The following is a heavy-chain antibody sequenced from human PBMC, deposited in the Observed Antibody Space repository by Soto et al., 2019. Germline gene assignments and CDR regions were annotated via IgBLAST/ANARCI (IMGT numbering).Heavy chain of an antibody. CDR1: GGTFSSYA. J-gene: IGHJ5*02. V-gene: IGHV1-69*13. CDR3: ARGGWIAVAGTKWFDP. CDR2: IIPIFGTA. D-gene: IGHD6-19*01. Sequence: ASVKVSCKASGGTFSSYAISWVRQAPGQGLEWMGGIIPIFGTANYAQKFQGRVTITADESTSTAYMELSSLRSEDTAVYYCARGGWIAVAGTKWFDPWGQGTLVTVSS.